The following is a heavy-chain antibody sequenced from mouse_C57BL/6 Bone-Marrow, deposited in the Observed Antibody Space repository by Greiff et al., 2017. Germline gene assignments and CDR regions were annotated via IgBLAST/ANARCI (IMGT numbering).Heavy chain of an antibody. Sequence: QVQLKESGPELVKPGASVKISCKASGYAFSSSWMNWVKQRPGKGLEWIGRIYPGDGDTNYNGKFKGKATLTADKSSSTAYMQLSSLTSEDSAVYFCAREGYYGSSPYWYFDVRGTGTTVTVST. D-gene: IGHD1-1*01. CDR3: AREGYYGSSPYWYFDV. CDR2: IYPGDGDT. J-gene: IGHJ1*03. CDR1: GYAFSSSW. V-gene: IGHV1-82*01.